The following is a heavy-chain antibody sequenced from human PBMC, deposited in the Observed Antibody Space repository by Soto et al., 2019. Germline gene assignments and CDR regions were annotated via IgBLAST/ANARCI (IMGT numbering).Heavy chain of an antibody. CDR1: GFTFSSYS. J-gene: IGHJ4*02. Sequence: EVLLVESGGGLVKPGGSLRLSCAASGFTFSSYSMNWVRQAPGKGLEWVSSISYSSSYIYYADSVKGRFTISRDNAKNPQYLLMNSARAEDTAGYYCARSAHYFDYWGQGTLVTVSS. CDR2: ISYSSSYI. CDR3: ARSAHYFDY. V-gene: IGHV3-21*01.